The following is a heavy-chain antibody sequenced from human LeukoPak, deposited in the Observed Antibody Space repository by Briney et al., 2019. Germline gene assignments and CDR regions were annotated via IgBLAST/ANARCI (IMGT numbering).Heavy chain of an antibody. V-gene: IGHV3-30*03. J-gene: IGHJ4*02. Sequence: GRSLRLSCAASGFTFSSYGMHWVRQAPGKGLEWVAVISYDGSNKYYADSVKGRFTVSRDNAKNSLYLQMNSLRAEDTAVYYCARDSGYCSSTGCYVHYFDYWGQGTPVTVSS. D-gene: IGHD2-2*01. CDR3: ARDSGYCSSTGCYVHYFDY. CDR1: GFTFSSYG. CDR2: ISYDGSNK.